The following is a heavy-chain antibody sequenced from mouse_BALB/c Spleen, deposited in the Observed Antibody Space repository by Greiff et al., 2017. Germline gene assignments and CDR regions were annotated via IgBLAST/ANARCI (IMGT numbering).Heavy chain of an antibody. CDR3: TRSGYGNYGWFAY. CDR2: INPSNGGT. J-gene: IGHJ3*01. V-gene: IGHV1S81*02. D-gene: IGHD2-1*01. Sequence: QVQLQQSGAELVKPGASVKLSCKASGYTFTSYYMYWVKQRPGQGLEWIGEINPSNGGTNFNEKFKSKATLTVDKSSSTAYMQLSILTSEDSAVYYCTRSGYGNYGWFAYWGQGTLVTVSA. CDR1: GYTFTSYY.